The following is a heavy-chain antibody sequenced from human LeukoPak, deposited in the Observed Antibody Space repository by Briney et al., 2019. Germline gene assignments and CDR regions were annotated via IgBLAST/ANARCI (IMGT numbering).Heavy chain of an antibody. CDR3: ARGGSYLSAFDI. D-gene: IGHD1-26*01. Sequence: GSLRLSCAASGFTFSSYSMNWVRQAPGKGLEWVSYISSSGSTIYYADSMKGRFTISRDNAKNSLYLQMNSLRAEDTAVYYCARGGSYLSAFDIWGQGTMVTVSS. CDR2: ISSSGSTI. CDR1: GFTFSSYS. J-gene: IGHJ3*02. V-gene: IGHV3-48*01.